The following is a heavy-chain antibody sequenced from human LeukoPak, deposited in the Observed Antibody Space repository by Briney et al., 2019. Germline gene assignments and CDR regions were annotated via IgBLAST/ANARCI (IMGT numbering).Heavy chain of an antibody. CDR2: ISYDGSNK. CDR3: ARESIGAFDY. D-gene: IGHD3-10*01. J-gene: IGHJ4*02. V-gene: IGHV3-30*04. Sequence: GRSLRLSCAASGFTFSSYAMHWVRQAPGKGLEWVAVISYDGSNKYYADSVKGRSTISRDNSKNTLYLQMNSLRAEDTAVYYCARESIGAFDYWGQGTLVTVSS. CDR1: GFTFSSYA.